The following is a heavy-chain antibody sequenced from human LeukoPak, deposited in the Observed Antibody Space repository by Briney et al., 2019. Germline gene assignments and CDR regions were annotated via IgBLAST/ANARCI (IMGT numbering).Heavy chain of an antibody. V-gene: IGHV4-59*12. Sequence: SETLSLTCTVSGGSISSYYWSWIRQPPGKGLEWIGYIYYSGSTNYNPSLKSRVTMSVDTSKNQFSLKLSSVTAADTAVYYCARYYYGSGLLDYWGQGTLVTVSS. J-gene: IGHJ4*02. CDR3: ARYYYGSGLLDY. CDR2: IYYSGST. CDR1: GGSISSYY. D-gene: IGHD3-10*01.